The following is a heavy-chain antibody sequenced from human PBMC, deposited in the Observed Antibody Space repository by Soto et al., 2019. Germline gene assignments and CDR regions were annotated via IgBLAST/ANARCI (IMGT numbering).Heavy chain of an antibody. Sequence: PGCSLILSCAASGFTFSSYGMHWVRQSPGKGLEWVSVISYNGGNKYYADSVKGRFTISRDNSKNTLYLQMNSLRAEDTAVYYCAKPPPSITMVRGASNLGWFDPWGQGTLVTVSS. J-gene: IGHJ5*02. CDR1: GFTFSSYG. V-gene: IGHV3-33*06. D-gene: IGHD3-10*01. CDR3: AKPPPSITMVRGASNLGWFDP. CDR2: ISYNGGNK.